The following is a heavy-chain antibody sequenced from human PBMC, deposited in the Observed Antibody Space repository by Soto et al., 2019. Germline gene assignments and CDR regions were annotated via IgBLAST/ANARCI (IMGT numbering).Heavy chain of an antibody. V-gene: IGHV4-39*01. CDR1: GGSISSSSYY. CDR3: ARHRGGGGYDILTGYYNDFHFDY. CDR2: IYYSGST. D-gene: IGHD3-9*01. J-gene: IGHJ4*02. Sequence: SETLSLTCTVSGGSISSSSYYWGWIRQPPGKGLEWIGSIYYSGSTYYNPSLKSRVTISVDTSKNQFSLKLSSVTAADTAVYYCARHRGGGGYDILTGYYNDFHFDYWGQGTLVTVSS.